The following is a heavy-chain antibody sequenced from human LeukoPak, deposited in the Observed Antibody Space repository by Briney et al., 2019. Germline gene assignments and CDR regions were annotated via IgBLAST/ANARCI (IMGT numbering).Heavy chain of an antibody. CDR2: IKQDGSEK. V-gene: IGHV3-7*01. CDR3: GREWAVDF. CDR1: GFTFNKYS. Sequence: GGSLRLSCAASGFTFNKYSMNWVRQAPGKGLECVAIIKQDGSEKYYVNSVKGRFTISRDNAKNSLYLQMNSLRVEDTAVYYCGREWAVDFWGQGTLVTVSS. J-gene: IGHJ4*02.